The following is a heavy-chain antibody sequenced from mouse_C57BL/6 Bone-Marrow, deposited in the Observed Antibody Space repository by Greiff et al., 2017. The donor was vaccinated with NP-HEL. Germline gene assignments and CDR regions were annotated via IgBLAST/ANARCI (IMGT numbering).Heavy chain of an antibody. CDR2: IDPSDSYT. Sequence: VQLQQPGAELVKPGASVKLSCKASGYTFTSYWMQWVKQRPGQGLEWIGEIDPSDSYTNYNQKFKGKATLTVDTSSSTAYMQLSSLTSEDSAVYYCARGERGAMDYWGQGTSVTVSS. J-gene: IGHJ4*01. CDR1: GYTFTSYW. V-gene: IGHV1-50*01. CDR3: ARGERGAMDY.